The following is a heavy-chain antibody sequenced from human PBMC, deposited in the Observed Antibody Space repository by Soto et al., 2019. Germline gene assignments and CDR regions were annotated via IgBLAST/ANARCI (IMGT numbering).Heavy chain of an antibody. CDR2: INSYNGVT. D-gene: IGHD4-17*01. V-gene: IGHV1-18*01. CDR3: ARDRQNYGSLDY. Sequence: QVQLVQSGAEVKNPGASVKVSCRASGYTLSNNYGISWVRQAPGQGLEWMGWINSYNGVTNNARKFQDRVTLTTDASTTTAYMEIRSLRSVDTAIYDCARDRQNYGSLDYWGQGTLVTVSS. CDR1: GYTLSNNYG. J-gene: IGHJ4*02.